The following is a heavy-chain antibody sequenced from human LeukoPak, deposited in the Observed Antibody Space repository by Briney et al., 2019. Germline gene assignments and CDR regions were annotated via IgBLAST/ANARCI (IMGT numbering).Heavy chain of an antibody. Sequence: GGSLRLSCAASGFTFSSYSMNWVRQAPGKGLEWVSSISSSSSYIYYADSVKGRFTISRDNAKNSVHLQMNSLRAEDTAVYYCAREMLRSLALDYWGQGTLVTVSS. V-gene: IGHV3-21*01. D-gene: IGHD3-3*01. J-gene: IGHJ4*02. CDR1: GFTFSSYS. CDR2: ISSSSSYI. CDR3: AREMLRSLALDY.